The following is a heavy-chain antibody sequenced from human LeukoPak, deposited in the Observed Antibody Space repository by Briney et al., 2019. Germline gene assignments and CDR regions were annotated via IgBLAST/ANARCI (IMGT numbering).Heavy chain of an antibody. D-gene: IGHD2-2*01. CDR3: ATGCSSTTCYHNFDY. V-gene: IGHV5-51*01. CDR2: IYPGDSNT. J-gene: IGHJ4*02. Sequence: GESLKISCKGSGSSFTTYWVGWVRQLPGKGLEWMGIIYPGDSNTRYSPSFQGQVTISADKSISTAYLQWSSLKASDTAMYYCATGCSSTTCYHNFDYWGQGTLVTVSS. CDR1: GSSFTTYW.